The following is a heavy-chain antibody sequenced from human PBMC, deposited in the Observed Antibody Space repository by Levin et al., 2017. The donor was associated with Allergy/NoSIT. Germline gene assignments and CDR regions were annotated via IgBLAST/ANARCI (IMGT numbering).Heavy chain of an antibody. CDR3: ARERRDSINYVDY. CDR1: GGSMRSLF. D-gene: IGHD5-24*01. J-gene: IGHJ4*02. CDR2: IDYSGTT. Sequence: SQTLSLTCTVSGGSMRSLFWSWIRQPPGKSLEWIGCIDYSGTTYYSPSLATRVTISIDTSKNQLSLRVNFVTAADTAIYYCARERRDSINYVDYWGLGTLVTVAS. V-gene: IGHV4-59*11.